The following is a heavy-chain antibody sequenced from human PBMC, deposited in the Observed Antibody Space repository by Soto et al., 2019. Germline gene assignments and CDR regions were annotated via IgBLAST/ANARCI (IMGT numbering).Heavy chain of an antibody. CDR3: ARPSYSSGWSYFDY. J-gene: IGHJ4*02. V-gene: IGHV3-21*01. CDR1: GFTVSAYT. CDR2: INGTSNYI. D-gene: IGHD6-19*01. Sequence: EVLLVESGGGLVKPGGSLRLSCAASGFTVSAYTMNWVRQAPGKGLEWVSSINGTSNYIYYADSVKGRFTISRDNAKNSLYLQMDSLRAEDTAVYYCARPSYSSGWSYFDYWGQGTLVTVSS.